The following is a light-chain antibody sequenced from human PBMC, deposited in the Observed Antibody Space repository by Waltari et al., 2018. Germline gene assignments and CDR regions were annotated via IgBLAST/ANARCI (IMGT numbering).Light chain of an antibody. CDR2: GAS. CDR3: QQYYSSPWT. J-gene: IGKJ1*01. V-gene: IGKV3-15*01. Sequence: EIVMTQSPATLSVSPGERATLSCRASQSVSSNLAWYQQKPGQAPRHPLYGASTMATGIPARFSGSGSGTDFTLTISSLQAEDVAFYYCQQYYSSPWTFGQGTKVEVK. CDR1: QSVSSN.